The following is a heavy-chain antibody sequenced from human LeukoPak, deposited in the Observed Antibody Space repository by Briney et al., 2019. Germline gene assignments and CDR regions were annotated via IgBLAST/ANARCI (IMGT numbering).Heavy chain of an antibody. CDR2: IWYDGSNK. D-gene: IGHD3-10*01. V-gene: IGHV3-33*01. Sequence: GGSLRLSCAASGFTFSSYGMHWVRQAPGKGLEWVAVIWYDGSNKYYADSVKGRFTISRDNSKNTLYLQMNSLRAEDTAVYYCARDYDMVRGVIPPGAFDIWGQGTMVTVSS. J-gene: IGHJ3*02. CDR1: GFTFSSYG. CDR3: ARDYDMVRGVIPPGAFDI.